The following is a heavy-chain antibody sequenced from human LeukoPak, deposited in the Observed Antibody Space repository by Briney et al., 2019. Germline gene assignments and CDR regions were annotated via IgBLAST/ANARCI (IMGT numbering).Heavy chain of an antibody. Sequence: PGGSLRLSCAASGYTFSSYEMNWARQAPGKGLEWVSYISSSGSTIYYTDSVKGRFTISRDNAKNSLYLQMNSLRAEDTAVYYCARDPGIAAAGIFSEDAFDIWGQGTMVTVSS. CDR2: ISSSGSTI. V-gene: IGHV3-48*03. D-gene: IGHD6-13*01. J-gene: IGHJ3*02. CDR3: ARDPGIAAAGIFSEDAFDI. CDR1: GYTFSSYE.